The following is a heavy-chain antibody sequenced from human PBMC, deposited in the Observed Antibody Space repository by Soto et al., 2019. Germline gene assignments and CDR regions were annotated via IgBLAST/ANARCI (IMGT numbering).Heavy chain of an antibody. CDR1: GGSISSYY. Sequence: PSENPSLTCTVSGGSISSYYWSWIRQPPGKGLEYIGSISYSGTTNYNPSLRSRVTISVNTSKSQFSLKVSSVTAADTAVYYCAGQDTSSPFFGYWGQGTLIIVSS. J-gene: IGHJ4*02. CDR3: AGQDTSSPFFGY. CDR2: ISYSGTT. D-gene: IGHD6-6*01. V-gene: IGHV4-59*01.